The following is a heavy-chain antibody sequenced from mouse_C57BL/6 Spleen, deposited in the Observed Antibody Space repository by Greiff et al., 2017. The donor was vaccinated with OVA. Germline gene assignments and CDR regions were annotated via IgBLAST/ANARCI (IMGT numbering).Heavy chain of an antibody. V-gene: IGHV1-50*01. CDR3: ARKTYPFYAMDY. CDR2: IDPSDSYT. Sequence: QVQLQQPGAELVKPGASVKLSCKASGYTFTSYWMQWVKQRPGQGLEWIGEIDPSDSYTNYNQKFKGKATLTVDTSSSTAYMQLSILTSEDSAVYYCARKTYPFYAMDYWGQGTSVTVSS. J-gene: IGHJ4*01. CDR1: GYTFTSYW. D-gene: IGHD5-1*01.